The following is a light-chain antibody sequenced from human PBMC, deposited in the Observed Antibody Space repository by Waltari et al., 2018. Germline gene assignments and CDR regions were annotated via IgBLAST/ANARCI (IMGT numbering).Light chain of an antibody. V-gene: IGLV2-14*01. CDR1: SSDVGFYDF. CDR3: SSYTRRSYWV. J-gene: IGLJ3*02. Sequence: QSALTQPASVSGSPGQSITISCTGTSSDVGFYDFVSWFQQHPGKAPKVMIYTVNNRPSGVSTRCSGSKSASTASLTISGLQAEDEADYYCSSYTRRSYWVFGGGTQLTVL. CDR2: TVN.